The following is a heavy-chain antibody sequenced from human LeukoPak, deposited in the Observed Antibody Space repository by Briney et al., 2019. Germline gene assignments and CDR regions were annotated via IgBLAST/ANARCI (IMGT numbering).Heavy chain of an antibody. CDR2: IYTSGST. J-gene: IGHJ4*02. CDR3: ARGREEFYYDSSGYYYFDH. Sequence: SETLSLTCTVSGGSISSYYWSWIRQPAGKGLEWIGRIYTSGSTNYNPSLKSRVTMSVDTPKNQFSLKLSSVTAADTAVYYCARGREEFYYDSSGYYYFDHWGQGTLVTVSS. V-gene: IGHV4-4*07. D-gene: IGHD3-22*01. CDR1: GGSISSYY.